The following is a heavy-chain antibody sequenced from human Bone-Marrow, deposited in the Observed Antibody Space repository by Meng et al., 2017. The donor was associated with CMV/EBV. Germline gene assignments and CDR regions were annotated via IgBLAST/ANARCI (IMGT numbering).Heavy chain of an antibody. D-gene: IGHD2-2*02. V-gene: IGHV4-38-2*02. CDR3: ARGSLGYCSSTSCYTSKIHPKYYFDY. J-gene: IGHJ4*02. CDR2: IYQTGGN. CDR1: GYSISSDYY. Sequence: SETLSLTCTVSGYSISSDYYWAWIRQPPGKGLEWIGSIYQTGGNYYNPSLKSRVTVSVDRSKNQFSLKLSSVTAADTAVYYCARGSLGYCSSTSCYTSKIHPKYYFDYWGQGTLVTVSS.